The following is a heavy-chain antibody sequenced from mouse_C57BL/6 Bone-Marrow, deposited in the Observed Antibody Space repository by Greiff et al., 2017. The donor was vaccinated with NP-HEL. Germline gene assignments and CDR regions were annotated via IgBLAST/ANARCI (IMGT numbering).Heavy chain of an antibody. CDR2: IDPSDSYT. V-gene: IGHV1-69*01. Sequence: QVQLQQPGAELVMPGASVKLSCKASGYTFTSYWMHWVKQRPGQGLEWIGEIDPSDSYTNYNQKFKGKSTLTVDKSSSTAYMQLSSLTAEDSAVYDCARNCGSHWYFDVWGTGTTVTVSS. D-gene: IGHD1-1*01. CDR1: GYTFTSYW. CDR3: ARNCGSHWYFDV. J-gene: IGHJ1*03.